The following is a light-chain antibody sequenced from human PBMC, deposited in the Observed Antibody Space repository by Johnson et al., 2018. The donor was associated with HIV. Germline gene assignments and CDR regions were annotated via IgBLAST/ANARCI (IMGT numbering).Light chain of an antibody. CDR3: GTWDSNLSARARV. V-gene: IGLV1-51*01. CDR2: DNN. CDR1: SSNIGNNY. J-gene: IGLJ1*01. Sequence: QSVLTQPPSVSAAPGQKVTISCSGSSSNIGNNYVSWYQQLPGTAPKLLIYDNNKRPSGIPDRFSGSKSGTSATLGITGLQTGDEADYYCGTWDSNLSARARVFGTGTKVTVL.